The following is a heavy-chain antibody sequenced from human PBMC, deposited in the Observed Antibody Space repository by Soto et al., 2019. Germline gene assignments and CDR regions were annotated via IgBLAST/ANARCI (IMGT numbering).Heavy chain of an antibody. CDR2: IKGDGSEK. Sequence: GRSLRLSCAASGFTFSMYWMSWVRQAPGKGLEWVANIKGDGSEKYYVDSVKGRFTISRDNAKNSLYLQMNSLGAEDTAVYYCAKDRERQYNTRGYYYYYYALDVWGQGTTVTVSS. J-gene: IGHJ6*02. D-gene: IGHD1-1*01. CDR1: GFTFSMYW. CDR3: AKDRERQYNTRGYYYYYYALDV. V-gene: IGHV3-7*01.